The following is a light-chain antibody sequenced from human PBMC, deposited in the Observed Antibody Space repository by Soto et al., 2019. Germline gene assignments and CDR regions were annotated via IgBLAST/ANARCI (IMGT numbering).Light chain of an antibody. CDR2: GAS. CDR3: HQYGSSPQT. J-gene: IGKJ3*01. CDR1: QSVSSSY. V-gene: IGKV3-20*01. Sequence: EIVLTQSPGTLSLSPGERATLSCRASQSVSSSYLAWYQQKPGQAPRLLIYGASSRATGIPDRFSGSGSGPDFTLTISRLEPEDFAVYYCHQYGSSPQTFGPGTKVDFK.